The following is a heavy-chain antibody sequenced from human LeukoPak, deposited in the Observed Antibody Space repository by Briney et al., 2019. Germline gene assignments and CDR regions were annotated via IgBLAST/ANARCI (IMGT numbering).Heavy chain of an antibody. D-gene: IGHD3/OR15-3a*01. CDR3: ARVGTGAHFDY. CDR1: GFTFSSYW. CDR2: INGDGSST. J-gene: IGHJ4*02. V-gene: IGHV3-74*01. Sequence: PGGSLRLSCAASGFTFSSYWMHWVRQGPGKGLVWVSRINGDGSSTSYADSVKGRFTISRDNAKNTLYLQMNSLRAEDTAVYYCARVGTGAHFDYWGQGTLVTVSS.